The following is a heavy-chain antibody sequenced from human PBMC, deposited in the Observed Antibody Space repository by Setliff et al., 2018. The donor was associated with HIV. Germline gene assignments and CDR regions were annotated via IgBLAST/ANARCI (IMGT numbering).Heavy chain of an antibody. CDR3: AKGPLDAFDI. J-gene: IGHJ3*02. Sequence: PGGSLRLSCRASGFTFSGYWIHWVRQAPGKGLEWVSRINNDGSITSYADSVKGRFTISRDNSKNTLYLQMNSLRAEDTAVYYCAKGPLDAFDIWGQGTMVTVSS. V-gene: IGHV3-74*01. CDR2: INNDGSIT. CDR1: GFTFSGYW.